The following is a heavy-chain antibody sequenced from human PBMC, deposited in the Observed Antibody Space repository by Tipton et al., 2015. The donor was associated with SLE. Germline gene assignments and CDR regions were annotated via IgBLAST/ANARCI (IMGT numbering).Heavy chain of an antibody. D-gene: IGHD3-3*02. J-gene: IGHJ5*02. Sequence: TLSLTCTVSGGSISPHYWSWVRQPPGKGLEWIGYVYYSGSTMYNSSLRSRVTMAVDTSKNQFSLKMNSVTAADTAIYYCARGTPFMEFERNWFDPWGQGTLVTVSS. CDR2: VYYSGST. CDR3: ARGTPFMEFERNWFDP. V-gene: IGHV4-59*11. CDR1: GGSISPHY.